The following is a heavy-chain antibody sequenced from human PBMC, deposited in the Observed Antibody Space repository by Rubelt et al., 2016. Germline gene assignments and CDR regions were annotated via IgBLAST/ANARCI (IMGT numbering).Heavy chain of an antibody. D-gene: IGHD6-6*01. Sequence: QVQLVESGGGVVQPGRSLRLSCAASGFTFSSYGMHWVRQAPGKGLEWVAFIRYDGSNKYYADSVKGRFTISRDNSKNTLYLQMNSLRAEETAVYYCAKTRHDSSSSGDYFDYWGQGTLVTVSS. J-gene: IGHJ4*02. V-gene: IGHV3-30*02. CDR3: AKTRHDSSSSGDYFDY. CDR2: IRYDGSNK. CDR1: GFTFSSYG.